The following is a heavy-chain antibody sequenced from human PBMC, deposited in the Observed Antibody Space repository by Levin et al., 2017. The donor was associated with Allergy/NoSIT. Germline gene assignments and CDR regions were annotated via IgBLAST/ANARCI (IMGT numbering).Heavy chain of an antibody. V-gene: IGHV2-70*11. D-gene: IGHD6-19*01. CDR1: GFSLNTGGMC. J-gene: IGHJ4*02. CDR3: ARIISGGGWDRDS. CDR2: IDWDDDK. Sequence: SGPTLVKPTQTLTLTCTFSGFSLNTGGMCVSWVRQPPGKALEWLARIDWDDDKYYTPSLKTRLTISKDTSKNQVVLAMTTMEPADTASYVCARIISGGGWDRDSWGQGSLVTVSS.